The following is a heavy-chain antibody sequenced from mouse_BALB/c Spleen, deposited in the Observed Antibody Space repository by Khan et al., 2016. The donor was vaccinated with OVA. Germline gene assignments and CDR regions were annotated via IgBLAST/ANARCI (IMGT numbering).Heavy chain of an antibody. CDR2: ISPGSGDT. D-gene: IGHD1-2*01. Sequence: QVQLQQPGAELARPGASVKLSCKASGYTFTDYYINWVKQRTGQGLEWIGEISPGSGDTSYNENFKGKATLTADKSSTTAYMQLSSLTSEASSVYFCARRNYFGYTFAYWGQGTLVTVSA. J-gene: IGHJ3*01. CDR3: ARRNYFGYTFAY. V-gene: IGHV1-77*01. CDR1: GYTFTDYY.